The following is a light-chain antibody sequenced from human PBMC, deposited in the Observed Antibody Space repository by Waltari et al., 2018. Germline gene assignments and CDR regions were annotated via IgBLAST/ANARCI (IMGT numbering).Light chain of an antibody. CDR1: QSLFYSYNNEHH. V-gene: IGKV4-1*01. CDR3: QQYYNRPLT. J-gene: IGKJ4*01. CDR2: WAS. Sequence: DIVITQSPDSLAVSLCERATISCQSIQSLFYSYNNEHHLAWYQKKPGQPPKLVLYWASTRESGIPDRFSGTGSGTDFTLTISSLQPEDVAVYYCQQYYNRPLTFGGGTKVEIK.